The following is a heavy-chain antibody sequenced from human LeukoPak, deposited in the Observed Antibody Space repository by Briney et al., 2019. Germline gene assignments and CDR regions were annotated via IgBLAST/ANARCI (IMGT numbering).Heavy chain of an antibody. CDR2: INHSGST. V-gene: IGHV4-39*07. CDR1: GGSISSSSYY. D-gene: IGHD3-22*01. Sequence: SETLSLTCTVSGGSISSSSYYWGWIRQPPGKGLEWIGEINHSGSTNYNPSLKSRVTISVDTSKNQFSLKLSSVTAADTAVYYCASSGYYYPRRNMDVWGKGTTVTVSS. CDR3: ASSGYYYPRRNMDV. J-gene: IGHJ6*03.